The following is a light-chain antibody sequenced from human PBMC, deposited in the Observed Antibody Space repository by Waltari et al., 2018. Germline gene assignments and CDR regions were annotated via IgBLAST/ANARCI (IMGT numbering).Light chain of an antibody. CDR2: DVK. CDR3: SSYAGSSIPVV. V-gene: IGLV2-23*02. CDR1: RSDVGGYTF. J-gene: IGLJ2*01. Sequence: QSALIQPASVSGSPGPSITISCPGTRSDVGGYTFVSWYQHHPGRAPKLMIYDVKKRPSGVSHRFSGSKSGDTASLTISGLLTEDEADYYCSSYAGSSIPVVFGGGTKLTVL.